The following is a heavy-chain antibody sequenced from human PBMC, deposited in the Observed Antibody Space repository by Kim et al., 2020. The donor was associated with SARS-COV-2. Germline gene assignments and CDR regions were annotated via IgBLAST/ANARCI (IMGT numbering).Heavy chain of an antibody. CDR1: GGSNTNYY. V-gene: IGHV4-59*13. J-gene: IGHJ6*02. Sequence: SETLSLTCTVSGGSNTNYYWTWIRQPPGKGLEWIGYIYRSGSSNYNPSLKSRVSISLDTSNNQFSLKLGSVVAADTAVYYCARGSFNYFYGIDVWGQGTAVTVSS. CDR3: ARGSFNYFYGIDV. D-gene: IGHD3-10*01. CDR2: IYRSGSS.